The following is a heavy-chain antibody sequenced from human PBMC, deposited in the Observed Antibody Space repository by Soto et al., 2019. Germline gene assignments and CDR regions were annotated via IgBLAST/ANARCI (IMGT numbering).Heavy chain of an antibody. J-gene: IGHJ4*02. CDR2: MTSDGSTT. Sequence: PVGSLRLSCAASGFTFGDYWMHWVRQAPGKGLEWVSRMTSDGSTTDYADSVKGRFTVSRDNAKNTLYLQMNSLRAEDTAVYFCATAEVDYWGPGTLVTVSS. CDR1: GFTFGDYW. CDR3: ATAEVDY. V-gene: IGHV3-74*01.